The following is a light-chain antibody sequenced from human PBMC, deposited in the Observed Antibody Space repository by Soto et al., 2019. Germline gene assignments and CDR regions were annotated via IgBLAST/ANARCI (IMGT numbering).Light chain of an antibody. Sequence: DSQMTQSPSSLSASVGDRVTITCRASQSISSYLNWYQQKPGKAPKLLIYAASSLQSGVPSRFSGSGSGTDFTLTISSLQPEDFATYYCQQSYSTPLTFGGRAKADI. J-gene: IGKJ4*01. CDR3: QQSYSTPLT. CDR1: QSISSY. V-gene: IGKV1-39*01. CDR2: AAS.